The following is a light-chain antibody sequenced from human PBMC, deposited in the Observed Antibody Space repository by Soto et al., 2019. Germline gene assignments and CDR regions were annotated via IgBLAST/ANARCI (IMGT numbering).Light chain of an antibody. CDR3: QYWDNYSWT. Sequence: DIPMTQSPSTLSASVGDRVTITCRASQSITDWLAWYQQKPGKAPKFLIYKASNLEGGVPSRFSGSGSGTEFTLTINSLQPDDFATYYCQYWDNYSWTFGQGTKVEIK. CDR2: KAS. J-gene: IGKJ1*01. V-gene: IGKV1-5*03. CDR1: QSITDW.